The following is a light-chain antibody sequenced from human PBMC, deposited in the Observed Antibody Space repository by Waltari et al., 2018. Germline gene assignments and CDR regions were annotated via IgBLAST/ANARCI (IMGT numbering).Light chain of an antibody. CDR3: QSYVSPGWV. V-gene: IGLV6-57*03. Sequence: NFMLTQPHSVSECAGEPVNSSCTRHSCSIDSPNVHCFQQHPGRAPTTLIFENDKRPSGVPDRFSGSIDSSSNSASLTISGLKNEDEADYYCQSYVSPGWVFGGGTKLTVL. J-gene: IGLJ3*02. CDR2: END. CDR1: SCSIDSPN.